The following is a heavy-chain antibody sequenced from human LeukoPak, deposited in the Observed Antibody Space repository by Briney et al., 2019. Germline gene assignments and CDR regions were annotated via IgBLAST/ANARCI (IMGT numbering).Heavy chain of an antibody. CDR2: VSWNSGSI. CDR3: AKGREYQLRDAFDI. V-gene: IGHV3-9*01. Sequence: GGSLRPSCEASGFTLDDYAMHWVRQAPGEGLEWVSGVSWNSGSIGYADSVKGRFTISRDNAKNSLNLQMNSLRAEDSALYYCAKGREYQLRDAFDIWGQGTTVIVSS. CDR1: GFTLDDYA. J-gene: IGHJ3*02. D-gene: IGHD2-2*01.